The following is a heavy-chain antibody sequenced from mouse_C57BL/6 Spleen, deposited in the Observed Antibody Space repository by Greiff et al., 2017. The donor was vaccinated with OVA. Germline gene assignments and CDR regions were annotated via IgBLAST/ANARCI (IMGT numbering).Heavy chain of an antibody. CDR2: ISYDGSN. D-gene: IGHD1-1*01. Sequence: EVQLQQSGPGLVKPSQSLSLTCSVTGYSITSGYYWNWIRQFPGNKLEWMGYISYDGSNNYNPSLKNRISITRDTSKNQFFLKLNSVTTEDTATYYCARDPYYYGSPYAMDYWGQGTSVTVSS. CDR1: GYSITSGYY. CDR3: ARDPYYYGSPYAMDY. J-gene: IGHJ4*01. V-gene: IGHV3-6*01.